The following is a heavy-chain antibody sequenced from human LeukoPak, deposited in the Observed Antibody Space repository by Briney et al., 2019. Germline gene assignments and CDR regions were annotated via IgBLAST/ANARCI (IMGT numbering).Heavy chain of an antibody. CDR2: IYYSGST. V-gene: IGHV4-34*01. J-gene: IGHJ3*02. CDR3: ARVSRVRGDADAFDI. D-gene: IGHD4-17*01. Sequence: SETLSLTCAVYGGSFSGYYWGWIRQPPGKGLEWIGSIYYSGSTYYDPSLKSRVTISVDTSKNQFSLKLSSVTAADTAVYYCARVSRVRGDADAFDIWGQGTMVTVSS. CDR1: GGSFSGYY.